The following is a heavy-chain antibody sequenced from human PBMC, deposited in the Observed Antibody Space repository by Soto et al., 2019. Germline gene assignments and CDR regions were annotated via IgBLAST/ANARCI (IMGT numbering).Heavy chain of an antibody. J-gene: IGHJ6*02. CDR3: ARGHSTDCSNGVCSFFYNHEMDV. CDR2: INPKSGGT. D-gene: IGHD2-8*01. Sequence: WVRPAPGQGLEWLGRINPKSGGTSTAQKFQGWVTMTRDRSISTVYMELTRLRSDDTAVYFCARGHSTDCSNGVCSFFYNHEMDVWGQGTTVTVSS. V-gene: IGHV1-2*04.